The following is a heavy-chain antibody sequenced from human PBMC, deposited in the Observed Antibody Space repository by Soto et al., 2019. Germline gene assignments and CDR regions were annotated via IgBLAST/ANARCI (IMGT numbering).Heavy chain of an antibody. D-gene: IGHD3-22*01. CDR2: IIGSGGST. CDR1: GLIFNNYA. J-gene: IGHJ4*02. Sequence: PGGSLRLSCVASGLIFNNYAMSWVRQAPGKGLEWVSAIIGSGGSTYYADSVRGRFTISRDNSKNTLYLQMDSLRAEDTAVYYCAKHSAYYNIRGFDYWGQGTLVTVSS. CDR3: AKHSAYYNIRGFDY. V-gene: IGHV3-23*01.